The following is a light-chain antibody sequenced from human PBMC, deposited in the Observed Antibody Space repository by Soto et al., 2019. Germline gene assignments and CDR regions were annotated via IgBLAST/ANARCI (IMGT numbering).Light chain of an antibody. Sequence: IVLTQSSGTLSWSAGERATLSCRASQSVSSSYLAWYQQKPGQAPRLLIYGASTRATGIPARFSGSGSGTEFTLTISSLQSEDFAVYYCQQYNNWPQTFGQGTKVDIK. CDR3: QQYNNWPQT. J-gene: IGKJ1*01. V-gene: IGKV3-15*01. CDR2: GAS. CDR1: QSVSSSY.